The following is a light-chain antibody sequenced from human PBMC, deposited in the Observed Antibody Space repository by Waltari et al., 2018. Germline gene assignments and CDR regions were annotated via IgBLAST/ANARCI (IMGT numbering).Light chain of an antibody. CDR3: SSYAGSNNLV. V-gene: IGLV2-8*01. CDR2: EVT. J-gene: IGLJ2*01. CDR1: SSDVGAY. Sequence: QSALTQPPSASGSPGQSVTIPCTGTSSDVGAYVSWYQQHPGKAPKLMISEVTKRPSGVPDRFSGSKSGNTASLTVSGLQAEDEADYYCSSYAGSNNLVFGGGTKLTVL.